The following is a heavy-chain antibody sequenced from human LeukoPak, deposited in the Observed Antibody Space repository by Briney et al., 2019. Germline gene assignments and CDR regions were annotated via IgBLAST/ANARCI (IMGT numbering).Heavy chain of an antibody. CDR1: GFTFSDYY. Sequence: GGSLRLSCAASGFTFSDYYMSWVRQAPGKGLEWVSVIYSGGSTYYADSVKGRFTISRDNSKNTLYLQMNSLRAEDTAVYYCARDRYGYSSDWGQGTLVTVSS. J-gene: IGHJ4*02. CDR3: ARDRYGYSSD. V-gene: IGHV3-53*01. D-gene: IGHD6-19*01. CDR2: IYSGGST.